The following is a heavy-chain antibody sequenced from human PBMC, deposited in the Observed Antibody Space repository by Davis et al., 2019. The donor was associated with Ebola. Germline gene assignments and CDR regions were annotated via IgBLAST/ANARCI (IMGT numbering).Heavy chain of an antibody. J-gene: IGHJ4*02. CDR2: INHSGST. Sequence: SETLSLTCTVSGGSISSGDYYWSWIRQPPGKGLEWIGEINHSGSTNYNPSLKSRVTISVDKSKNQFSLKLSSVTAADTAVYYCARDTWYSGDDNGGDWGQGTLVTVSS. D-gene: IGHD1-26*01. CDR3: ARDTWYSGDDNGGD. CDR1: GGSISSGDYY. V-gene: IGHV4-39*07.